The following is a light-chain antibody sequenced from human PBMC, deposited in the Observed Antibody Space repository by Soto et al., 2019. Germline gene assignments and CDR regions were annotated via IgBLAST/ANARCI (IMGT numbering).Light chain of an antibody. CDR1: SSDIGGYNY. J-gene: IGLJ1*01. CDR3: ASYSSSSTFV. CDR2: EVS. V-gene: IGLV2-14*01. Sequence: QSALTQPASVSGSPGQSITISCTGTSSDIGGYNYVSWYQQHPDKAPKLMIFEVSERPSGISSRFSGSKSDNTASLTISGLRAEDEGDYYCASYSSSSTFVFGGGTKVTVL.